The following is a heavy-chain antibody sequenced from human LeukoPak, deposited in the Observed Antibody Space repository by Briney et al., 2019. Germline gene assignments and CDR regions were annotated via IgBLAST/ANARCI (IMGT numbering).Heavy chain of an antibody. Sequence: PGGSLRLSCTASGFTFGDYAMSWFRQAPGKGLEWVGFIRSKAYGGTTEYAASVNGRFTISRDDSKSIAYLQMNSLKTEDTAVYYCTRDLGVIQAGPTDYWGQGTLVTVSS. CDR3: TRDLGVIQAGPTDY. J-gene: IGHJ4*02. CDR2: IRSKAYGGTT. V-gene: IGHV3-49*03. D-gene: IGHD3-10*01. CDR1: GFTFGDYA.